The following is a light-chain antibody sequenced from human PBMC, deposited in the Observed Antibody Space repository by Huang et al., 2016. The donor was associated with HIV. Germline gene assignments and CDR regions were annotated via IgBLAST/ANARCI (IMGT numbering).Light chain of an antibody. CDR3: QQRSNWLT. J-gene: IGKJ4*01. CDR1: QSVSSY. Sequence: EIVLTQSPATLSLSPGERATLSCRASQSVSSYLAWYQQKPGQAPRLLIYDASNRATGIPARFSGSGSGTDFTLTIPSLEPEDVAVYYCQQRSNWLTFGGGTKVEIK. CDR2: DAS. V-gene: IGKV3-11*01.